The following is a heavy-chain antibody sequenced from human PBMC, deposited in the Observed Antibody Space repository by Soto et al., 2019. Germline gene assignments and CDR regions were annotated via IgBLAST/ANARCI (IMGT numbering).Heavy chain of an antibody. CDR2: ISSSSGKI. D-gene: IGHD3-10*01. CDR3: AGDASFGSTLIHHFDY. J-gene: IGHJ4*02. Sequence: GGSLRLSCAASGFNFNSYAMNWVRQAPGKGLEWVSYISSSSGKIDYADSVKGRFTVSRDNGKKSLYLQMNSLRDKDTAVYYCAGDASFGSTLIHHFDYWGQGTQVTVSS. CDR1: GFNFNSYA. V-gene: IGHV3-48*02.